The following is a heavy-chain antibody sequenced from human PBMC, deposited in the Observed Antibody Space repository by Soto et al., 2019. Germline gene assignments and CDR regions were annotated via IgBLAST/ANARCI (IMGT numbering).Heavy chain of an antibody. V-gene: IGHV4-31*03. J-gene: IGHJ6*02. Sequence: SETLSLTCTVSGGSITSGGYYWSWIRQHPGKGLEWIGYIYYSGSTYYNPSLKSRVTISLDTSKNHFSLKLSSVTAADTAVYYCAALWFGELLSNNYYYYGMDVWGQGTTVTVSS. CDR3: AALWFGELLSNNYYYYGMDV. D-gene: IGHD3-10*01. CDR1: GGSITSGGYY. CDR2: IYYSGST.